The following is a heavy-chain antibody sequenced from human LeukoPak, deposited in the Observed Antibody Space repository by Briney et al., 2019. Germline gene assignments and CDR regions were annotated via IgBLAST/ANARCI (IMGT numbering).Heavy chain of an antibody. D-gene: IGHD2-2*01. Sequence: SQTLSLTCTLSGGSISSGGYYWSWIRQHPGKGLEGFGYIYYSESTYYKPSLKSRVTISVDTSKNQFSLKLSSVTAADTALYYCARVGCSSTSCLRVPFDYWGQGTLVTVSS. CDR1: GGSISSGGYY. J-gene: IGHJ4*02. CDR2: IYYSEST. CDR3: ARVGCSSTSCLRVPFDY. V-gene: IGHV4-31*03.